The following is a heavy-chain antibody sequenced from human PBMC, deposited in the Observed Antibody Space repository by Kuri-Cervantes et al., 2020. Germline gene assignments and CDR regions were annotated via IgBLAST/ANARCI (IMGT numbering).Heavy chain of an antibody. CDR1: GFSLTTTGVG. CDR2: IYWDDDK. D-gene: IGHD5-24*01. J-gene: IGHJ4*02. CDR3: VRDGYNYLDY. Sequence: SGPTLVKPTQTLTLTCTLSGFSLTTTGVGVGWIRQPPGKALEWLALIYWDDDKRYSPSLKSRLTITKDTSKNQVVLTMTNMDPVDTATYYCVRDGYNYLDYWGQGTLVTVSS. V-gene: IGHV2-5*02.